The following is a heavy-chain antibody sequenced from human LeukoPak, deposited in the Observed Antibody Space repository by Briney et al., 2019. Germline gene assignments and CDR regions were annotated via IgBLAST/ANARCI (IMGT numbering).Heavy chain of an antibody. J-gene: IGHJ4*02. CDR1: GYTFTSYA. CDR2: INAGNGNT. V-gene: IGHV1-3*01. CDR3: ARITSLTAMALGY. Sequence: GASVKVSCKASGYTFTSYAMHWVRQAPGQRLEWMGWINAGNGNTKYSQKFQGRVTITRDTSAGTAYMELSSLRSEDTAVYYCARITSLTAMALGYWGQGTLVTVSS. D-gene: IGHD5-18*01.